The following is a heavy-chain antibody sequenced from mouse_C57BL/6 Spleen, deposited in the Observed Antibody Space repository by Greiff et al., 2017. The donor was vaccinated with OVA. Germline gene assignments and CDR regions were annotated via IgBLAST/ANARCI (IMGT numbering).Heavy chain of an antibody. CDR1: GYTFTSYW. J-gene: IGHJ3*01. Sequence: QVQLQQPGAELVKPGASVKLSCKASGYTFTSYWMHWVKQRPGRGLEWIGRIDPNSGGTKYNEKFKSKATLTVDKPSSTAYMQLSSLTSEDSAVDYCAREEYYDYAWFAYWGQGTLVTVSA. CDR3: AREEYYDYAWFAY. CDR2: IDPNSGGT. D-gene: IGHD2-4*01. V-gene: IGHV1-72*01.